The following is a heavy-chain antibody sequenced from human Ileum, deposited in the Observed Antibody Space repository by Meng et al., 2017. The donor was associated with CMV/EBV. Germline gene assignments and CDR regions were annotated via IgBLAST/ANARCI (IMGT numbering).Heavy chain of an antibody. CDR2: ISFDGSST. Sequence: EMQRVGSGGRLVQPGGSLRLSCAASGFTLSNYWMQWVRQAPGKGLVWVASISFDGSSTNYADSVKGRFTMSRDNAKNTMYLQMNSVRVDDTAMYYCARTNNADYWGQGTLVTVSS. CDR3: ARTNNADY. D-gene: IGHD1-14*01. V-gene: IGHV3-74*01. CDR1: GFTLSNYW. J-gene: IGHJ4*02.